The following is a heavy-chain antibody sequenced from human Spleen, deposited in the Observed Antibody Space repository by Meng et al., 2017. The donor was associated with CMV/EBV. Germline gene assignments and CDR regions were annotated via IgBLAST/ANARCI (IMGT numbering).Heavy chain of an antibody. J-gene: IGHJ4*02. V-gene: IGHV3-21*01. CDR1: GFTFSTYS. D-gene: IGHD5-12*01. Sequence: GGSLRLSCAGSGFTFSTYSMNWVRQAPGKGLEWVSCISASSTYIYYADSVKGRFTISRDNAKNSLYLQMNSLRAEDTAVYYCARVGSGYDGGGLDYWGQGTLVTVSS. CDR2: ISASSTYI. CDR3: ARVGSGYDGGGLDY.